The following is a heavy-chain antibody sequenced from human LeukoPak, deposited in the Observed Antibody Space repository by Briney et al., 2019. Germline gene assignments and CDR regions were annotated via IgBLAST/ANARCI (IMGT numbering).Heavy chain of an antibody. CDR2: ISPSGRHT. CDR3: ARQPSSQNFDY. CDR1: GFTFSDYY. D-gene: IGHD6-13*01. V-gene: IGHV3-11*03. J-gene: IGHJ4*02. Sequence: GGSLRLSCAASGFTFSDYYMSWIRQAPGKGLEWVSYISPSGRHTNYADSVKGRFTISRDNAKNSLYLQKNSLRAEDTAVYYCARQPSSQNFDYWGQGALVTVSS.